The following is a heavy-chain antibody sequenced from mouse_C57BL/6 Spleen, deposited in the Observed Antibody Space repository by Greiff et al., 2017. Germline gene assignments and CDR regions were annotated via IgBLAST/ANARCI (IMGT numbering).Heavy chain of an antibody. D-gene: IGHD1-1*01. CDR2: IDPEDGDT. V-gene: IGHV14-1*01. J-gene: IGHJ3*01. CDR3: TTLGSYFAY. Sequence: VQLQQSGAELVRPGASVKLSCTASGFNITDYYMHWVKQRPEQGLEWIGRIDPEDGDTEYAPKFQGKATMTADTASNTAYLQLSSLTSEGAAVYYCTTLGSYFAYWGQGTLVTVSA. CDR1: GFNITDYY.